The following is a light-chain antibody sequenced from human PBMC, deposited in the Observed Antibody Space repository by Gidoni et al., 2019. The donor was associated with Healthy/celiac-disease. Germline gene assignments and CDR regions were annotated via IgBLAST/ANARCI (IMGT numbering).Light chain of an antibody. V-gene: IGKV3-20*01. CDR2: VAS. Sequence: EIVSTQSPGTLSLSPGERATLSCRASQSVSSSYLAWYQQKPGQAPRLLIYVASSRATGIPDRFSGSGSGTDFTLTISRLEPEDFAVYYCQQYGSSPLTFGGGTKVEIK. CDR1: QSVSSSY. CDR3: QQYGSSPLT. J-gene: IGKJ4*01.